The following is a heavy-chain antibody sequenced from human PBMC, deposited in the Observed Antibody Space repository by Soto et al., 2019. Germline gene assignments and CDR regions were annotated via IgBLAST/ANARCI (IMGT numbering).Heavy chain of an antibody. V-gene: IGHV3-30*18. CDR2: ISYDGSNK. CDR1: GFTFSNYG. CDR3: AKDAPPKQQLDGRVDY. Sequence: QVQLVESGGGVAQPGRSLRLSCAASGFTFSNYGMHWVRQAPGKGLEWVAVISYDGSNKYYADSVKGRFTISRDNSKNTLYLQMNSLRPEDTAVYYCAKDAPPKQQLDGRVDYWGQGTLVTVSS. J-gene: IGHJ4*02. D-gene: IGHD6-13*01.